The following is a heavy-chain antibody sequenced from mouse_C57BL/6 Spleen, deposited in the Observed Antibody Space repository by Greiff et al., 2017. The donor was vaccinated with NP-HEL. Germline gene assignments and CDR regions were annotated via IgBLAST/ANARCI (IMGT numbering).Heavy chain of an antibody. D-gene: IGHD1-1*01. CDR3: ARTWYYGSRAWFAY. Sequence: EVQLQQSGPELVKPGASVKISCKASGYSFTDYNMNWVKQSHGKSLEWIGVINPNYGTTSYNQKFKGKATLTVDQSSSTAYMQLNSLTSEDSAVDYCARTWYYGSRAWFAYWGQGTLVTVAA. CDR1: GYSFTDYN. CDR2: INPNYGTT. V-gene: IGHV1-39*01. J-gene: IGHJ3*01.